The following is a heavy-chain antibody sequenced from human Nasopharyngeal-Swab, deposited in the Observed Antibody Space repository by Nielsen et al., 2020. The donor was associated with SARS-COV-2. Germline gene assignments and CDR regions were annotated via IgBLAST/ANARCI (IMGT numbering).Heavy chain of an antibody. D-gene: IGHD3-9*01. V-gene: IGHV4-61*02. CDR1: GGSLSSGNYY. J-gene: IGHJ6*02. Sequence: SETLSLTCTVSGGSLSSGNYYWSWIRQPAGKGLEWIGRIYVNGSTNYNPSLKSRVTISADTSKNQFALKLTSVTAADTAVYYCARIGRFFDWLSGYYGMDVWGHGTTVTVSS. CDR3: ARIGRFFDWLSGYYGMDV. CDR2: IYVNGST.